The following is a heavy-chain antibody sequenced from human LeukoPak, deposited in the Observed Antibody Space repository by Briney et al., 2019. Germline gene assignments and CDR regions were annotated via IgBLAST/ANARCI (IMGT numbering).Heavy chain of an antibody. CDR1: GYTFTSYA. D-gene: IGHD6-13*01. CDR3: ARAIPPPYSSSWSTGDFDY. J-gene: IGHJ4*02. V-gene: IGHV7-4-1*02. Sequence: ASVEVSCKASGYTFTSYAMNWVRQAPGQGLEWMGWINTNTGNPTYAQGFTGRFVFSLDTSVSTAYLQISSLKAEDTAVYYCARAIPPPYSSSWSTGDFDYWGQGTLVTVSS. CDR2: INTNTGNP.